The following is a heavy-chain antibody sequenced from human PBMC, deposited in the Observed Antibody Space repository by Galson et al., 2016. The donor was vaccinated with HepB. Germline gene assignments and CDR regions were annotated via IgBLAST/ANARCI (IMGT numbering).Heavy chain of an antibody. CDR3: AKDYAVAARPPDY. Sequence: SLRLSCAASGFTFTNYWIHWVRQAPGKGLVWVSGINNDGSSTYYADSVKGRFTISRDNAKNTLYLQMNNLRPEDTAVYYCAKDYAVAARPPDYWGQGTLVTVSS. V-gene: IGHV3-74*01. CDR2: INNDGSST. D-gene: IGHD6-6*01. CDR1: GFTFTNYW. J-gene: IGHJ4*02.